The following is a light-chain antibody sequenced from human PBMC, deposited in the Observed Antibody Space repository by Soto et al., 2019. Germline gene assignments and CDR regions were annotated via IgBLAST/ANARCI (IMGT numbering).Light chain of an antibody. CDR3: SSYTSGSTRV. CDR2: EVS. Sequence: QSVLTQPASVSGSPGQWITISCTGTSSDVGAYDYVSWYQQHPNKAPKLIIYEVSNRPSGVSNRFSGSKSVNTATLTISGLQAEDGADYYCSSYTSGSTRVFGTGTRVTAL. CDR1: SSDVGAYDY. J-gene: IGLJ1*01. V-gene: IGLV2-14*03.